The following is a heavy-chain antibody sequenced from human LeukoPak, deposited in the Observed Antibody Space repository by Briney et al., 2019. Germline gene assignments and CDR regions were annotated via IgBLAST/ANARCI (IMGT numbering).Heavy chain of an antibody. CDR3: ARVDYSNYLLIYYYYYMDV. D-gene: IGHD4-11*01. CDR1: GFTFSSYS. Sequence: TGGSLRLSCAASGFTFSSYSMNWVRQAPGKGLEWVSYISNSSSTIYYADSVKGRFTISRDNAKNSLYLQMNSLRAGDTAVYYCARVDYSNYLLIYYYYYMDVWGKGTTVTVSS. V-gene: IGHV3-48*01. J-gene: IGHJ6*03. CDR2: ISNSSSTI.